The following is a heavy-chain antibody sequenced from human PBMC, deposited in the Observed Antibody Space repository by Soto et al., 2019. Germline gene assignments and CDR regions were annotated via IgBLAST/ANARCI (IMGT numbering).Heavy chain of an antibody. CDR3: AKSLSASSGWFDP. Sequence: PSETLSLTCTVSGDSIGSGDFYWTWIRQSPGRGLEYIGYIYKSGRTSYNPSLKSRPLISLDTSKNQFFLSLNSVTAADTAIYYCAKSLSASSGWFDPWGQG. CDR2: IYKSGRT. J-gene: IGHJ5*02. CDR1: GDSIGSGDFY. D-gene: IGHD6-6*01. V-gene: IGHV4-30-4*01.